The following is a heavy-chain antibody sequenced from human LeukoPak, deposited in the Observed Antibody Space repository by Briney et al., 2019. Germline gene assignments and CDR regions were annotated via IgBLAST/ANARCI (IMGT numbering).Heavy chain of an antibody. D-gene: IGHD3-22*01. Sequence: GGSLRLSCAASGFTFSSYSMNWVRQAPGKGLEWVSGISGSGGSTYYADSVRGRFTISRDNSKNTLYLQMNSLRAEDTAVYYCAKDGHYYDSSGYYYVAHFDYWGQGTLVTVSS. CDR1: GFTFSSYS. CDR2: ISGSGGST. V-gene: IGHV3-23*01. J-gene: IGHJ4*02. CDR3: AKDGHYYDSSGYYYVAHFDY.